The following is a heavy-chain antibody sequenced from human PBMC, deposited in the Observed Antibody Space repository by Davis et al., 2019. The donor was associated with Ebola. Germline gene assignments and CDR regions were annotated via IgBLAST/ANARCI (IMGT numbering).Heavy chain of an antibody. D-gene: IGHD1-1*01. CDR1: GGSISSHY. Sequence: MPGGSLRLSCTVSGGSISSHYWSWLRQPPGKGLEWIGYIYSGGSTKYHPSLTSRVTVSLDTSRNQFSLRLTSVTSADTATYYCARGTYTTGRDYYSYPVMDVWGQGTTVTVSS. V-gene: IGHV4-59*11. CDR2: IYSGGST. J-gene: IGHJ6*02. CDR3: ARGTYTTGRDYYSYPVMDV.